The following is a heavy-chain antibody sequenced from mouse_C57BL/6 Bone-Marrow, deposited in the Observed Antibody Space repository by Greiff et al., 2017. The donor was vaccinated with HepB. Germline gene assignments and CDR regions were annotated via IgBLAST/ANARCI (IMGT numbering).Heavy chain of an antibody. CDR1: GFTFSDYG. CDR3: ARYYGFFAY. V-gene: IGHV5-17*01. D-gene: IGHD1-1*02. J-gene: IGHJ3*01. Sequence: EVKLMESGGGLVKPGGSLKLSCAASGFTFSDYGMHWVRQAPEKGLEWVAYISSGSSTIYYADTVKGRFTISRDTSKNTLFLQMTSLRSEDTAMYYCARYYGFFAYWGQGTLVTVSS. CDR2: ISSGSSTI.